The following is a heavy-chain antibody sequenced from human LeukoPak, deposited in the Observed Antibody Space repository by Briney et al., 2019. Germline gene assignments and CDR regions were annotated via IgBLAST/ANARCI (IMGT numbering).Heavy chain of an antibody. CDR3: ARNGTSSYFDY. Sequence: SETLSHTCAVSGYSISSGYYWGWIRQPPGKGLEWIGSIYHSGSTHYNPSLKSRVTISVDTSKNQFSLKLSSVTAADTAVYYCARNGTSSYFDYWGQGTLVTVSS. CDR1: GYSISSGYY. V-gene: IGHV4-38-2*01. D-gene: IGHD2-2*01. CDR2: IYHSGST. J-gene: IGHJ4*02.